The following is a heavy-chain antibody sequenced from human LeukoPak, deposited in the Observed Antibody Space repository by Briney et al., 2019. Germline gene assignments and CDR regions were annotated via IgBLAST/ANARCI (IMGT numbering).Heavy chain of an antibody. CDR1: GCSISSSSYC. V-gene: IGHV4-39*01. D-gene: IGHD6-19*01. Sequence: SETLSLTCTVSGCSISSSSYCWGWIRQPPGKGLQWIGSIYYSGSTYYNPSLKSRVTISVDTSKNQFSLKLSSVTAADTAVYYCARQISGWFMIDYWGQGTLVTVSS. CDR3: ARQISGWFMIDY. CDR2: IYYSGST. J-gene: IGHJ4*02.